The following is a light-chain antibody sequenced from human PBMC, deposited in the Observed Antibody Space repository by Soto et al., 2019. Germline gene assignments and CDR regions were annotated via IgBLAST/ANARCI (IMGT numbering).Light chain of an antibody. V-gene: IGKV1-39*01. CDR3: QESYSTPLA. CDR2: AAS. CDR1: QNINIF. Sequence: DIQVTQSPSSLSAWVGDRCTITCRTSQNINIFLNWYQQKPGRAPMVVISAASNLESGVPSRFSGRGSGTEFTLTISNLQPGDSALYFCQESYSTPLAFGGGTKVDIK. J-gene: IGKJ4*01.